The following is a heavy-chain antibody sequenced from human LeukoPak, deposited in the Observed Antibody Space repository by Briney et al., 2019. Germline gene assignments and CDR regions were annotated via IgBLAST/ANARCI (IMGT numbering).Heavy chain of an antibody. Sequence: SETLSLTCAVYGVSFSGYYWSWIRQPPGKGLEWIWEINHSGSTNYNPSLKSRVTISVDTSKNQFSLKLSSVTAADTAVYYCARSGLIMVRGVIIRRSAFDIWGQGTMVTVSS. CDR2: INHSGST. J-gene: IGHJ3*02. V-gene: IGHV4-34*01. CDR1: GVSFSGYY. CDR3: ARSGLIMVRGVIIRRSAFDI. D-gene: IGHD3-10*01.